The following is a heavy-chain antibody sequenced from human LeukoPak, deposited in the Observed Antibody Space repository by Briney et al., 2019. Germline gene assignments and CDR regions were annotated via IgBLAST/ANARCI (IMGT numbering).Heavy chain of an antibody. D-gene: IGHD6-13*01. V-gene: IGHV3-74*03. J-gene: IGHJ5*02. CDR2: INSDGGSI. Sequence: GGSLRLSCAASGFTFSSFWMHWVRQAPGKGLGWVSRINSDGGSITYADSVKGRFTISRDNAKNTLYLQMISLRAEDTAVYYCARDPYGSSWYDLWGQGTLVTVPS. CDR3: ARDPYGSSWYDL. CDR1: GFTFSSFW.